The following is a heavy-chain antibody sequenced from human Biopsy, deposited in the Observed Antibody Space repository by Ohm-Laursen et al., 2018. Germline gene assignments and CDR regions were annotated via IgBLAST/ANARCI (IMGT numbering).Heavy chain of an antibody. V-gene: IGHV1-69*01. Sequence: SSVKVSCKASGGAFTNYAINWVRQAPGHGLEWMGGIITVSVKAGYAERFQGRVTITADVTTTTAYMDLSGLRSEDTGVYYCVAYPSSGFFENNDDFAMDVWGQGTTVIVSS. CDR3: VAYPSSGFFENNDDFAMDV. J-gene: IGHJ6*02. D-gene: IGHD6-19*01. CDR2: IITVSVKA. CDR1: GGAFTNYA.